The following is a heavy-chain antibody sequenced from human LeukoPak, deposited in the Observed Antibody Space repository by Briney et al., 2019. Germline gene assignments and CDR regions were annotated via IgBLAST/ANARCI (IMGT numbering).Heavy chain of an antibody. CDR2: IINSGGST. V-gene: IGHV3-23*01. J-gene: IGHJ4*02. CDR1: GFTFSSHG. CDR3: ARGTAMVDH. Sequence: GGSLRLSCAASGFTFSSHGMSWVRQAPGKGLEWVSGIINSGGSTYYADSVKGRFTLSRDNSKNMLYLQMSSLRAEDTAVYYCARGTAMVDHWGQGTLVTVSS. D-gene: IGHD2-21*02.